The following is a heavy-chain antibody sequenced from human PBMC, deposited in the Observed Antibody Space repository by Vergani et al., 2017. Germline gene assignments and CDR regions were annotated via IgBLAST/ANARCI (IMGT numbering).Heavy chain of an antibody. CDR2: ITRGSKSI. CDR3: AQTSSQIALNRQFDQ. V-gene: IGHV3-21*01. CDR1: GFDFTNSA. Sequence: EVQLVESGGGVVKPGGSLTISCATSGFDFTNSAMSWIRQAPGRGLQWVSSITRGSKSIYYADSVKGRFTITRDDVKKSLLLRMNNLNVVDSAIYYCAQTSSQIALNRQFDQWVQGTLVTVSS. D-gene: IGHD2-2*01. J-gene: IGHJ4*02.